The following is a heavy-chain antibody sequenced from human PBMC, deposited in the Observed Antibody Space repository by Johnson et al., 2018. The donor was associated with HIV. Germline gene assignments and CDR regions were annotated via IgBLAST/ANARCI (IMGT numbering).Heavy chain of an antibody. J-gene: IGHJ3*02. V-gene: IGHV3-30*18. CDR1: GFSFSNYG. Sequence: QVQLVESGGGVVQPGRSLRLSCAASGFSFSNYGMHWVRQAPGKGLEWVAVISYDGSNKYYADSVKGRFTISRDNSKNTLYLQMNSLRAEDTAVYYCAKVRGVGATAAFDIWGQGTMVTVSS. D-gene: IGHD1-26*01. CDR3: AKVRGVGATAAFDI. CDR2: ISYDGSNK.